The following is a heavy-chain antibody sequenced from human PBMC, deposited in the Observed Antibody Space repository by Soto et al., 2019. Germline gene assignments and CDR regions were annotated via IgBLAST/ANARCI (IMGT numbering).Heavy chain of an antibody. CDR3: AKGRGTIYYYYGMDV. Sequence: GGSLRLSCAASGFTFDDYAMHWVRQAPGKGLEWVSGISWNSGSIGYADSVKGRFTISRDNAKNSLYLQMNSLRAEDTALYYCAKGRGTIYYYYGMDVWGQGTTVTVSS. CDR2: ISWNSGSI. V-gene: IGHV3-9*01. CDR1: GFTFDDYA. J-gene: IGHJ6*02. D-gene: IGHD3-3*01.